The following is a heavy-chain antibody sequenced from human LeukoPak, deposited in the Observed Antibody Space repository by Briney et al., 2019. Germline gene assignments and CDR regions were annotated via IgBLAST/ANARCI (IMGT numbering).Heavy chain of an antibody. CDR1: GFTLSSYA. J-gene: IGHJ4*02. V-gene: IGHV3-64*01. CDR3: ARSGYCSGGSCYVDY. D-gene: IGHD2-15*01. CDR2: ISSDGGST. Sequence: GGSRTLSCLASGFTLSSYAMHWVRQAAGTGLEYVSAISSDGGSTYYANSVKGRFTIFRDNSKNTLYLQMGSLRDEDMAVYYCARSGYCSGGSCYVDYWGQGALVTVSS.